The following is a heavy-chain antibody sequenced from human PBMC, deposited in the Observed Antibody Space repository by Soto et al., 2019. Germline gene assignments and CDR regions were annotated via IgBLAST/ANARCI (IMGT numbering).Heavy chain of an antibody. J-gene: IGHJ4*02. CDR3: ARGGGTFDY. CDR2: INPRDGTT. Sequence: ASVKVSCKASGYTFISYAIYWVRQAPGQGLDWMGMINPRDGTTLYAQKFQGRVTMTRDTSTSTLYMELSSLRSEDTALYYCARGGGTFDYWGKGSLVTVSS. CDR1: GYTFISYA. V-gene: IGHV1-46*01.